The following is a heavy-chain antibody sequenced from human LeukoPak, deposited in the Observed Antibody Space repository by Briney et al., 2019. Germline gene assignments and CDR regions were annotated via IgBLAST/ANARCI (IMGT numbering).Heavy chain of an antibody. D-gene: IGHD1-26*01. Sequence: SETLSLTCAVYGGSFSGYYWSWIRQPPGKGLEWIGYIYYSGSTNYNPSLKSRVTISVDTSKNQFSLKLSSVTAADTAVYYCARAIKLTSGSYYRGFDYWGQGTLVTVSS. CDR2: IYYSGST. CDR1: GGSFSGYY. V-gene: IGHV4-59*01. J-gene: IGHJ4*02. CDR3: ARAIKLTSGSYYRGFDY.